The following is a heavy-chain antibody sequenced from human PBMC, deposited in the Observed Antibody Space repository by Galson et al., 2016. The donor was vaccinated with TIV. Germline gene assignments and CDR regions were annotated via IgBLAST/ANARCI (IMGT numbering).Heavy chain of an antibody. D-gene: IGHD3-22*01. CDR1: GFTFSWSA. CDR3: AREPPSSGPLEGRYYYGLDV. CDR2: IGRSGYNT. Sequence: SLRLSCAASGFTFSWSAMNWVRQAPGKGLEWVSGIGRSGYNTYYADSVEGRFTISRDNSKNTLSLQMHGLRADDTAVYYCAREPPSSGPLEGRYYYGLDVWGQGTTVTVS. J-gene: IGHJ6*02. V-gene: IGHV3-23*01.